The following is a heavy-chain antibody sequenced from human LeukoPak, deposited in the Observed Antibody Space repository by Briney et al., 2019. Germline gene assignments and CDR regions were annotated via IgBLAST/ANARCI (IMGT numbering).Heavy chain of an antibody. CDR2: INHSGST. D-gene: IGHD2-2*01. Sequence: SSETLSLTCAVYGGSFSGYYWSWIRQPPGKGLEWIGEINHSGSTNYNPSLKSRVTISVDTSKNQFSLKLSSVTAADTAVYYCARQRYCSSTSCYPISFDYWGQGTLVTVSS. CDR3: ARQRYCSSTSCYPISFDY. CDR1: GGSFSGYY. J-gene: IGHJ4*02. V-gene: IGHV4-34*01.